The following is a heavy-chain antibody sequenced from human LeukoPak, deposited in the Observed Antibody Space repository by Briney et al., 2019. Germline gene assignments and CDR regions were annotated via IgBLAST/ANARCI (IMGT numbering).Heavy chain of an antibody. V-gene: IGHV3-33*01. D-gene: IGHD6-13*01. CDR1: GFTFSSYG. CDR2: IWYDGSNK. Sequence: PGGSLRLSCAASGFTFSSYGMHWVRQAPGKGLEWVAVIWYDGSNKYYADSVKGRFTISRDNSKNTLYLQMNSLRAEDTAVYYCARGLRIAAAGTLGYLGQGTLVTGSS. J-gene: IGHJ4*02. CDR3: ARGLRIAAAGTLGY.